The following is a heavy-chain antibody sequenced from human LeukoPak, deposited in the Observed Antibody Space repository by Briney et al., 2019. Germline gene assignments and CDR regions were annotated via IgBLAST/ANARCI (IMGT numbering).Heavy chain of an antibody. J-gene: IGHJ4*02. D-gene: IGHD3-16*01. Sequence: GASVKVSCKASGYSFTGYYMHWVRQAPGQGLEWMGWINPSSGGTTYAENFQGRVTITRDTSISTAYMELTRLRSDDTAMYYCARDGVPIEYWGQGTLVIASS. CDR1: GYSFTGYY. V-gene: IGHV1-2*02. CDR3: ARDGVPIEY. CDR2: INPSSGGT.